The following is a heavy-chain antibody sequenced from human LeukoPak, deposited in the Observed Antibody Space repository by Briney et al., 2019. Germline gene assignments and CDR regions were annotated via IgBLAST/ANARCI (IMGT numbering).Heavy chain of an antibody. Sequence: GGSLRLSCAASGFTFSDHNMNWVRQAPGKGLEWVSYITNGGSTIHHADSVKGRFTISRDNAKKTLYLQMNSLRAEDTAVYYCARSIGSTGGGVDVWGQGTTVTVSS. D-gene: IGHD4-23*01. CDR1: GFTFSDHN. CDR2: ITNGGSTI. CDR3: ARSIGSTGGGVDV. V-gene: IGHV3-11*01. J-gene: IGHJ6*02.